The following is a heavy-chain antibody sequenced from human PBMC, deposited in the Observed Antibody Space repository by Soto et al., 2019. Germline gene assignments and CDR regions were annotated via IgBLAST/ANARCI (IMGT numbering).Heavy chain of an antibody. J-gene: IGHJ4*02. CDR2: INHSGST. CDR3: ASREGQLRFGGSDY. Sequence: SETLSLTCAVYGGSFSGYYWSWIRQPPGKGLEWIGEINHSGSTNYNPSLKSRVTISVDTSKNQFSLKLSSVTAADTAVYYCASREGQLRFGGSDYWGQGTLVTVYS. CDR1: GGSFSGYY. V-gene: IGHV4-34*01. D-gene: IGHD3-16*01.